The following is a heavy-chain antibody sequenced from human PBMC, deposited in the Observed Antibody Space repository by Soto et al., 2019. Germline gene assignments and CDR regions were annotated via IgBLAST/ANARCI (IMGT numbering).Heavy chain of an antibody. V-gene: IGHV4-4*02. CDR2: IYHSGST. D-gene: IGHD2-8*01. CDR1: SGYIRSSNW. Sequence: QVQLQESGPGLVKPSGTLSLTCAVYSGYIRSSNWWSWVRRPPGKGLEWIGEIYHSGSTNYNQSLKRRVTISVDKSKNHFSLRLSSVTAADTALYYLAGRPFEGVLTVYYAWAWFDPWGKGTLVTVSS. CDR3: AGRPFEGVLTVYYAWAWFDP. J-gene: IGHJ5*02.